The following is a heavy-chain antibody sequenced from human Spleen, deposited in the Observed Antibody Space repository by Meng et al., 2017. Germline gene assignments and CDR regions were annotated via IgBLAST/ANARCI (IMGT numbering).Heavy chain of an antibody. V-gene: IGHV1-18*01. D-gene: IGHD3-10*01. CDR1: GYTSASYG. J-gene: IGHJ4*02. CDR2: FVSNADT. Sequence: QAQLLQSGAEVKKPGASVWISCTASGYTSASYGISWFRQAPGQGLEWMGWFVSNADTYPAQKFQGRVTMTRDTHTSTDFMELRSLRFDDTAVYYCARGTPGRSYSDYWGQGTLVTVSS. CDR3: ARGTPGRSYSDY.